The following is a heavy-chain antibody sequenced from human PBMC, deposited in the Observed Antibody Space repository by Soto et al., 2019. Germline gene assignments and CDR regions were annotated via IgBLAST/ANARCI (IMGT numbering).Heavy chain of an antibody. J-gene: IGHJ4*02. Sequence: PGGSLRLSCAASGFTFSIYAMSWVRHAPGKGLEWVSAISGSGGSTYYADSVKGRFTISRDNSKNTLYLQMNSLRAEDTAVYYCAKDCGCGSGSYALWGQGTLVTVSS. CDR1: GFTFSIYA. D-gene: IGHD3-10*01. CDR2: ISGSGGST. V-gene: IGHV3-23*01. CDR3: AKDCGCGSGSYAL.